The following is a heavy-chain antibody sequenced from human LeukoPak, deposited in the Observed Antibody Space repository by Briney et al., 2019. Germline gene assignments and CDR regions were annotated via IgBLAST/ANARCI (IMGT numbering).Heavy chain of an antibody. V-gene: IGHV1-18*01. CDR3: AQQGIYYGMDV. J-gene: IGHJ6*02. D-gene: IGHD1-14*01. CDR1: GYTLTELS. Sequence: EASVKVSCKVSGYTLTELSMHWVRQAPGQGLEWMGWISAYNGNTNYAQKLQGRVTMTTDTSTSTAYMELRSLRSDDTAVYYCAQQGIYYGMDVWGQGTTVTVSS. CDR2: ISAYNGNT.